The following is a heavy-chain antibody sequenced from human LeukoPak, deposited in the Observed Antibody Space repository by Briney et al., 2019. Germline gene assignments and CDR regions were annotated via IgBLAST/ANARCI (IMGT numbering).Heavy chain of an antibody. Sequence: PGGSLRLSCATSGFTLTNFAMHWVRQAPGKGLEYVSAMSSDGGTTYYANSVKGRFTMPRDKSKNAVYLQMGSLRPDDMAVYYCARGGSLSAYDSWGQGTLVTVSS. CDR1: GFTLTNFA. D-gene: IGHD2/OR15-2a*01. CDR3: ARGGSLSAYDS. J-gene: IGHJ4*02. V-gene: IGHV3-64*01. CDR2: MSSDGGTT.